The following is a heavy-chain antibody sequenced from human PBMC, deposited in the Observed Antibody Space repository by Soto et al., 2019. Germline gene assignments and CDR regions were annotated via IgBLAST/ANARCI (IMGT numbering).Heavy chain of an antibody. CDR1: GFTFDDYA. J-gene: IGHJ4*02. CDR2: ISWNSGSI. V-gene: IGHV3-9*01. Sequence: PGGSLRLSCAASGFTFDDYAMHWVRQAPGKGLEWVSGISWNSGSIGYADSVKGRFTISRDNAKNSLYLQMNSLRAEDTALYYCAKTRYQIVATTTFDYWGQGTLVTVSS. D-gene: IGHD5-12*01. CDR3: AKTRYQIVATTTFDY.